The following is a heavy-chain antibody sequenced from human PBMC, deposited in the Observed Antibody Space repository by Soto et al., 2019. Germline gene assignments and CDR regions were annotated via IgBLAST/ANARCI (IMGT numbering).Heavy chain of an antibody. D-gene: IGHD5-12*01. Sequence: ASVKVSCKASGYTFTSYGISWARQAPGQGLEWMGWISAYNGNTNYAQKLQGRVTMTTDTSTSTAYMELRSLRSDDTAVYYCARDPGASGYDTKLDYWGQGTLVTVSS. J-gene: IGHJ4*02. V-gene: IGHV1-18*01. CDR1: GYTFTSYG. CDR3: ARDPGASGYDTKLDY. CDR2: ISAYNGNT.